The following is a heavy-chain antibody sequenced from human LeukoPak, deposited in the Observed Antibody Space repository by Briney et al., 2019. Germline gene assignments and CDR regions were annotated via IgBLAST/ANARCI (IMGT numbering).Heavy chain of an antibody. CDR2: IKQDGSEK. J-gene: IGHJ6*03. D-gene: IGHD6-13*01. Sequence: GGSLRLSCAASGFTFRSYWMSWVRQAPGTGLEWVANIKQDGSEKQYVESVKGRFTISRDNAKNSLYLQMKSLRDEDTAVYYCARVGREQQLVFYYYYYMDVWGKGTTVTVSS. V-gene: IGHV3-7*01. CDR3: ARVGREQQLVFYYYYYMDV. CDR1: GFTFRSYW.